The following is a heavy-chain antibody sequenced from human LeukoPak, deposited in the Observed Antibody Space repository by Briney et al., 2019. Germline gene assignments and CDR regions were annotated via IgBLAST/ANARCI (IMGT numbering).Heavy chain of an antibody. CDR3: AKDLWFGEPPYYFDY. V-gene: IGHV3-66*03. CDR2: IYVSGTT. Sequence: PGGSLRLSCAASGFTVRDSYMSWVRQAPGKRLEWVSFIYVSGTTFYAASVKGRFTISRDNSKNTLYLQMNSLRAEDTAVYYCAKDLWFGEPPYYFDYWGQGTLVTVSS. D-gene: IGHD3-10*01. J-gene: IGHJ4*02. CDR1: GFTVRDSY.